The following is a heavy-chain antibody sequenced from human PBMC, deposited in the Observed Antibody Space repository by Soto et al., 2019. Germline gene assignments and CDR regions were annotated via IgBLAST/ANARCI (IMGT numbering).Heavy chain of an antibody. CDR3: ARDRYYYDSSGYYYY. V-gene: IGHV3-30-3*01. CDR2: ISYDGSNK. CDR1: GFTFSSYA. J-gene: IGHJ4*02. Sequence: VQLVESGGGVVQPGRSLRLSCAASGFTFSSYAMHWVRQAPGKGLEWVAVISYDGSNKYYADSVKGRFTISRDNSKNTLYLQMNSLRAEDTAVYYCARDRYYYDSSGYYYYWGQGTLVTVSS. D-gene: IGHD3-22*01.